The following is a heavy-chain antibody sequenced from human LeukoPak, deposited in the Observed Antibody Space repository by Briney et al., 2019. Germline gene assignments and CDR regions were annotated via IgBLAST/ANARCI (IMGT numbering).Heavy chain of an antibody. CDR3: AREGEHYYGSGSYYNLGY. CDR1: GYTFTSYD. Sequence: ASVKISCKASGYTFTSYDINWVRQATGQGLEWMGWMNPNSGNTGYAQKFQGRVTITRNTSISTAYMELSSLRSEDTAVYYCAREGEHYYGSGSYYNLGYWGQGTLVTVSS. CDR2: MNPNSGNT. D-gene: IGHD3-10*01. J-gene: IGHJ4*02. V-gene: IGHV1-8*03.